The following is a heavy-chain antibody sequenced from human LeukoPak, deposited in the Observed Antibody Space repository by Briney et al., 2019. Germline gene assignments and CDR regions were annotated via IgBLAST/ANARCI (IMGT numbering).Heavy chain of an antibody. J-gene: IGHJ4*02. Sequence: GTSLRLSCAASGFTFSSFTVHWVRQAPGKGLEWVALISSDGSNKYYADSVKGRFTISRDNSKHTLYLHMSSLRAEDTAVYYCARGGYYDSGSPPTFYFDSWGQGTLVTVSS. V-gene: IGHV3-30-3*01. CDR1: GFTFSSFT. CDR2: ISSDGSNK. D-gene: IGHD3-10*01. CDR3: ARGGYYDSGSPPTFYFDS.